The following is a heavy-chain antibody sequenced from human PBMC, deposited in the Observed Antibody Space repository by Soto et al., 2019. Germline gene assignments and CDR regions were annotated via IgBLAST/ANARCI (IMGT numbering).Heavy chain of an antibody. Sequence: EVQLLESGGGLVQPGGSLRLSCAASGITFSSYLMRWVRQAPGKGLEWVSSIGPSGSDTYYADSVKGRFTISRDNSRNTPSLQMNSLRVEDTAVYYCAKRHHGSGGDYGMDVWGQGTTVTVSS. D-gene: IGHD3-10*01. V-gene: IGHV3-23*01. J-gene: IGHJ6*02. CDR3: AKRHHGSGGDYGMDV. CDR2: IGPSGSDT. CDR1: GITFSSYL.